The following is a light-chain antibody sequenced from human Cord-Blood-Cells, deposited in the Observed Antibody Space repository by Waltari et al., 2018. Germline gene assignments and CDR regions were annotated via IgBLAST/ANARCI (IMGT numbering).Light chain of an antibody. CDR1: SSDVGGYNY. CDR3: CSYAGSYTWV. Sequence: QSALTQPRSVSGSPGQSVTISCTGTSSDVGGYNYVSWYQRHPGKAPKLMIYDVSKRPAGFPDRCSGSKSGNTASLTISGLQAEDEADYYCCSYAGSYTWVFGGGTKLTVL. CDR2: DVS. V-gene: IGLV2-11*01. J-gene: IGLJ3*02.